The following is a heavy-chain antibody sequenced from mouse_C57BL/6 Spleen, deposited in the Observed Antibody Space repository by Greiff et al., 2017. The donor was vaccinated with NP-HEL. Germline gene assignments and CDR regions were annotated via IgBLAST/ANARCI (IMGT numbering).Heavy chain of an antibody. V-gene: IGHV1-64*01. CDR2: IHPNSGST. J-gene: IGHJ2*01. CDR1: GYTFTSYW. CDR3: AIAYYGSSERNYFDY. Sequence: QVQLQQPGAELVKPGASVKLSCKASGYTFTSYWMHWVKQRPGQGLEWIGMIHPNSGSTNYNEKFKSKATLTVDKSSSTAYMQLSSLTSEDSAVYYCAIAYYGSSERNYFDYWGQGTTLTVSS. D-gene: IGHD1-1*01.